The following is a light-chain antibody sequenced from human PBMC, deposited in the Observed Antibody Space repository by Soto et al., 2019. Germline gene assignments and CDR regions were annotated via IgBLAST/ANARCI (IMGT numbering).Light chain of an antibody. Sequence: ILMTQSPATLSVSPGERATHSCRASHSVSNNLAWYQQKPGQAPRLLIYDASTRATGIPARFSGSGSGTEFTLTISGLQSEDFAVYYCQQYNNWPPWTFGQGTKVEIK. CDR1: HSVSNN. CDR2: DAS. J-gene: IGKJ1*01. CDR3: QQYNNWPPWT. V-gene: IGKV3-15*01.